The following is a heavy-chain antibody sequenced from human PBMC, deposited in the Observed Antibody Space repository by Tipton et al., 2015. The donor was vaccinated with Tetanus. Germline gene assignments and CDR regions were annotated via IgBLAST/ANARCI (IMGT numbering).Heavy chain of an antibody. V-gene: IGHV4-59*01. Sequence: TLSLTCTVSGGSISNYYWNWIRQSPGKGLEWLGNIYYSGDTDYNPSLQNRATISLDTAKNHFSLRLSSVTAADTAVYYCARSHVFRLTLFGEEIPRSGRFDPWGQGTLVTVSS. J-gene: IGHJ5*02. CDR2: IYYSGDT. CDR1: GGSISNYY. CDR3: ARSHVFRLTLFGEEIPRSGRFDP. D-gene: IGHD3-3*01.